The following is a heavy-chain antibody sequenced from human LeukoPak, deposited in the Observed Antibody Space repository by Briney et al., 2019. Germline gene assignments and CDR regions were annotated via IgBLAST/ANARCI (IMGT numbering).Heavy chain of an antibody. J-gene: IGHJ5*02. V-gene: IGHV4-59*01. CDR1: GGSISSYY. Sequence: SETLSLTCTVSGGSISSYYWSWIRQPPGKGLEWIGYIYYSGSTNYNPSLKSRVTISVDTSKNQFSLKLSSVTAADTAVYYCAREGTAVAGPTPYNWFDPWGQGTLVTVSS. CDR3: AREGTAVAGPTPYNWFDP. CDR2: IYYSGST. D-gene: IGHD6-19*01.